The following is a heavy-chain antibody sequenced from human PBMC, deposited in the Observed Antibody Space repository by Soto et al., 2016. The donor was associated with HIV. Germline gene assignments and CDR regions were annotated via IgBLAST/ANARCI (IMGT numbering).Heavy chain of an antibody. Sequence: QVQLVQSGPEVKKPGASVKVSCKASGYTFHAYYLHWVRQVPGQGLEWIGRIDPNSGGTSYGRLFRGRVTMTRDTSINTGYMELSWLTSHDTAVYYCATPSKFYGSGSQSPYAAWGPGSLVIVSS. CDR2: IDPNSGGT. D-gene: IGHD3-10*01. CDR1: GYTFHAYY. J-gene: IGHJ4*02. V-gene: IGHV1-2*02. CDR3: ATPSKFYGSGSQSPYAA.